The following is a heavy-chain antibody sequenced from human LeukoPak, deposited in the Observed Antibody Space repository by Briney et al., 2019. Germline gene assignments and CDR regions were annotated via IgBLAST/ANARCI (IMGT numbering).Heavy chain of an antibody. J-gene: IGHJ4*02. CDR3: ARDLKGSAWYVDD. Sequence: PGGSLRLSCAASGFTFSSYGMHWVRQATGKGLEWLSYISCSSTYTNYADSVKGRFTISRDNAKNSLYLQMNSLRAEDTAVYYCARDLKGSAWYVDDWGQGTLVTVSS. CDR1: GFTFSSYG. D-gene: IGHD6-19*01. CDR2: ISCSSTYT. V-gene: IGHV3-21*05.